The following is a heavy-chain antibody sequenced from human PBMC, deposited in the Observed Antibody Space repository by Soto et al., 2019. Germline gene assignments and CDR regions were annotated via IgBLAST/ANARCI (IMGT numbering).Heavy chain of an antibody. D-gene: IGHD2-15*01. J-gene: IGHJ6*02. CDR2: IYSGGST. V-gene: IGHV3-53*01. CDR3: ARDSDCSGGSCYWGMDV. CDR1: GFTVSSNY. Sequence: EVQLVESGGGLIQPGGSLRLSCAASGFTVSSNYMSWVRQAPGKGLEWVSVIYSGGSTYYADSVKGRFTISRDNSKHTLYLQMNSLRAEDTAVYYCARDSDCSGGSCYWGMDVWGQGTTVTVSS.